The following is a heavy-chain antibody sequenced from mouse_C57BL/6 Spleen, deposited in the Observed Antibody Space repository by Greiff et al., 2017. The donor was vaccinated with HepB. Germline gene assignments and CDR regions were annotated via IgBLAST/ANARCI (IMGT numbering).Heavy chain of an antibody. CDR3: ARGVYYSIFDY. J-gene: IGHJ2*01. CDR1: GYAFSSSW. V-gene: IGHV1-82*01. Sequence: VQLQQSGPELVKPGASVKISCKASGYAFSSSWMNWVKQRPGKGLEWIGRIYPGDGDTNYNGKFKGKATLTADKSSSTAYMHLSSLTSEDSAVYFCARGVYYSIFDYWGQGTTLTVSS. CDR2: IYPGDGDT. D-gene: IGHD2-5*01.